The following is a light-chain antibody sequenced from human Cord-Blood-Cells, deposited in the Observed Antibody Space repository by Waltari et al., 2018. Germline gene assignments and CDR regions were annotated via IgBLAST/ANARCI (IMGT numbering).Light chain of an antibody. Sequence: EIVLTQSPGTLSLSPGERATLSCRASQSVSRSYLAWYQQKPGQAPRLLIYGASSRATGIPDRFSGSGSVTDFTLTISRLEPEDFAVYYCQQYGSSPLTFGPGTKVDIK. J-gene: IGKJ3*01. V-gene: IGKV3-20*01. CDR1: QSVSRSY. CDR3: QQYGSSPLT. CDR2: GAS.